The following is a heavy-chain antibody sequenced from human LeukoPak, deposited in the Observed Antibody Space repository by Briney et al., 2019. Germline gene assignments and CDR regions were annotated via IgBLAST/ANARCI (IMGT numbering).Heavy chain of an antibody. CDR1: GYTFTDSY. Sequence: GASVKVSCKASGYTFTDSYMHWVRQAPGQGLEWMGWINPNSGGTDYAQKFQGRVTMTRDTSISAVYMELSSLKSDDTAVYYCAREVDAFDIWGQGTMVTVSS. CDR2: INPNSGGT. D-gene: IGHD2-15*01. J-gene: IGHJ3*02. V-gene: IGHV1-2*02. CDR3: AREVDAFDI.